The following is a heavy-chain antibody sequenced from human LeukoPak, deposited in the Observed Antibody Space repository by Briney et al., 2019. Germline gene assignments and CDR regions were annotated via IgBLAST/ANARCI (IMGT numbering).Heavy chain of an antibody. Sequence: PSETLSLTCTVSGGSISSYYWSWIRQPPGKGLEWIGYIHYSGRTSYNPSLQSRVTISVDTSENQFSLKLSSVTAADTAVYYCARYYSSGLYYWGQGTLVTVSS. V-gene: IGHV4-59*08. CDR2: IHYSGRT. CDR3: ARYYSSGLYY. CDR1: GGSISSYY. D-gene: IGHD3-22*01. J-gene: IGHJ4*02.